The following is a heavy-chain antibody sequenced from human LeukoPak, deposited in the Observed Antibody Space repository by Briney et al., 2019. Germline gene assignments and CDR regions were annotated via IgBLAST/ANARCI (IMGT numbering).Heavy chain of an antibody. Sequence: SETLSLTCTVSGGSLSNYYWSWIRQPPGKGLEWIGYISNRGITNYNPSLKSRVTISVDTSKNQFSLKLNSVTAADTALFYCARLTPVRGTADYFDYWGQGTLVTVSS. J-gene: IGHJ4*02. CDR2: ISNRGIT. CDR1: GGSLSNYY. CDR3: ARLTPVRGTADYFDY. V-gene: IGHV4-59*08. D-gene: IGHD3-10*01.